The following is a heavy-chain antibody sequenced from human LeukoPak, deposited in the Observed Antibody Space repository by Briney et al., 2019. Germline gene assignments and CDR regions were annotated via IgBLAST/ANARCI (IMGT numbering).Heavy chain of an antibody. Sequence: GGSLRLSCAASGFTFSNYSMNWVRQAPGMGLEWISSISSSSSYIYYADSLKGRFTISRDNAKNSLYLQMHSLRAEDTAVYYCAKLLSNSGRFLYWGQGTLVTVSS. CDR2: ISSSSSYI. CDR3: AKLLSNSGRFLY. D-gene: IGHD4-23*01. J-gene: IGHJ4*02. V-gene: IGHV3-21*01. CDR1: GFTFSNYS.